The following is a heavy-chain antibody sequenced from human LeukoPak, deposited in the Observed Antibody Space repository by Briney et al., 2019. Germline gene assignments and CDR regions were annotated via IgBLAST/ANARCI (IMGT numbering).Heavy chain of an antibody. CDR3: ARYSSSSFYYYYYMDV. J-gene: IGHJ6*03. V-gene: IGHV4-59*01. D-gene: IGHD6-6*01. CDR1: GGSISSYY. Sequence: SETLSLTCTVSGGSISSYYWGWIRQPPGKGLEWIGYIYYSGSTNYNPSLKSRVTIPVDTSKNQFSLKLSSVTAADTAVYYCARYSSSSFYYYYYMDVWGKGTTVTVSS. CDR2: IYYSGST.